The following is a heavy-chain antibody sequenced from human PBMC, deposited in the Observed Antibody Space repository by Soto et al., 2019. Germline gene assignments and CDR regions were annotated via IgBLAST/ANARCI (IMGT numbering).Heavy chain of an antibody. Sequence: AASVKVSCKASGYTFTGYYMHWVRQAPGQGLEWMGWINPNSGGTNYTQKFQGRVTMTRDTSISTAYMELSRLRSDDTAVYYCAREAAAVELHNYYYGMDVWGQGTTVTVSS. CDR1: GYTFTGYY. V-gene: IGHV1-2*02. CDR3: AREAAAVELHNYYYGMDV. D-gene: IGHD1-26*01. CDR2: INPNSGGT. J-gene: IGHJ6*02.